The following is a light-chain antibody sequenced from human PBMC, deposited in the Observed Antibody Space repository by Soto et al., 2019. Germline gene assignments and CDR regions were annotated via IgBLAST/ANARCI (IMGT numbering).Light chain of an antibody. CDR3: QSYDSSLSAGV. J-gene: IGLJ3*02. CDR1: SSNIGAGYD. Sequence: QSVLTQPPSVSGAPGQRVTISCTGSSSNIGAGYDVHWYQQFPGTAPKLLIYDNNNRPSGVPDRFSGSKSGTSASLAISGLQTEDEADDYCQSYDSSLSAGVFGGGTKLTVL. CDR2: DNN. V-gene: IGLV1-40*01.